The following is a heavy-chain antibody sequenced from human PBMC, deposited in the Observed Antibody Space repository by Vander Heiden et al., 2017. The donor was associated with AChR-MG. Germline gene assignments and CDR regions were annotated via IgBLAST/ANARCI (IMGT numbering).Heavy chain of an antibody. J-gene: IGHJ6*02. Sequence: EVQLVESGGGLVKPGGSLRLSCAASGFTFSSYRMNWVRQAPGKGLEWVSSISSSSSYIYYADSVKGRFTISRDNAKNSLYLQMNSLRAEDTAVYYCARAPYYDFWSGYWGYGMDVWGQGTTVTVSS. CDR1: GFTFSSYR. CDR3: ARAPYYDFWSGYWGYGMDV. D-gene: IGHD3-3*01. CDR2: ISSSSSYI. V-gene: IGHV3-21*01.